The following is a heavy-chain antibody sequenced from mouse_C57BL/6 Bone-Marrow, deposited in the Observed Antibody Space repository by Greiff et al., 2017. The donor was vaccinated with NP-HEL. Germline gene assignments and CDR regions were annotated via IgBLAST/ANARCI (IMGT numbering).Heavy chain of an antibody. CDR2: VYPYNGGT. CDR3: ATPGAQATPYYYAMDY. Sequence: VQLQQSGPVLVEPGPSVKISCKASGFTFTDYYMHWVKQSHGKSLEWIGLVYPYNGGTSYNQKFKGKATLTVDTSSSTAYMELNSLTSEDSAVYYCATPGAQATPYYYAMDYWGQGTSVTVSS. J-gene: IGHJ4*01. D-gene: IGHD3-2*02. CDR1: GFTFTDYY. V-gene: IGHV1-36*01.